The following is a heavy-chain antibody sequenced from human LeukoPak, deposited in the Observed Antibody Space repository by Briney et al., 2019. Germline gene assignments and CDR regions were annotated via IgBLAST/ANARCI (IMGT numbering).Heavy chain of an antibody. CDR2: IGNSGGNT. CDR1: GFTFSSYA. CDR3: AKDLGYNYYGMDV. D-gene: IGHD5-12*01. Sequence: GGSLRLSCAASGFTFSSYAMSWVRQAPGKGLDWVSGIGNSGGNTYSADSVKGRFTISRDNSKNTLYLQMNSLRAEDTAVYYCAKDLGYNYYGMDVWGQGTTVTVSS. V-gene: IGHV3-23*01. J-gene: IGHJ6*02.